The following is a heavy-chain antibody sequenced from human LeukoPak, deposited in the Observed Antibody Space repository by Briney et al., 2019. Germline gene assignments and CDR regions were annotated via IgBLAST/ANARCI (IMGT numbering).Heavy chain of an antibody. D-gene: IGHD1-26*01. CDR2: INHRGTT. V-gene: IGHV4-34*01. CDR1: GDSFSGYY. CDR3: ARSWAGMYYPFYYFDY. J-gene: IGHJ4*02. Sequence: PSETLSLTCAVYGDSFSGYYWSWIRQPPGKGLEWIAEINHRGTTHYNPSLKSRVNISADTSKNQFSLHLDSVTAADTAVYYCARSWAGMYYPFYYFDYWGQGTLVSVSS.